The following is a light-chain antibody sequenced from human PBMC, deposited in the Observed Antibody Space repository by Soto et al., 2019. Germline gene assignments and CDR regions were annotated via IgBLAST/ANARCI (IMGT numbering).Light chain of an antibody. J-gene: IGKJ5*01. CDR3: QQXSIFIT. V-gene: IGKV3-11*01. Sequence: EVVLTQSPATLSLSPGERATLSCRASQSVSSYLAWYQQKPGQAPRLLIYDASNRATGIPARFSGSGSGTDFTLTISSLEPEDFAVYYCQQXSIFITFGQGTRLEIK. CDR2: DAS. CDR1: QSVSSY.